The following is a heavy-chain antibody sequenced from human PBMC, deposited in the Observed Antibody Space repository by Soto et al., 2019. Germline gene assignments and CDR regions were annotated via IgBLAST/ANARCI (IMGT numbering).Heavy chain of an antibody. CDR2: INPSDGST. CDR1: GYTFTSYY. Sequence: QVLLVQSGAEVKKPGASVKVSCKASGYTFTSYYLHWVRQAPGQGLEWMGMINPSDGSTSYAQKLQGRVSMTRDTSTSTIYMELSSLRSEDTAVYYCATSYYYDSSGNYYLPSDYWGQGTLVTVSS. J-gene: IGHJ4*02. V-gene: IGHV1-46*04. CDR3: ATSYYYDSSGNYYLPSDY. D-gene: IGHD3-22*01.